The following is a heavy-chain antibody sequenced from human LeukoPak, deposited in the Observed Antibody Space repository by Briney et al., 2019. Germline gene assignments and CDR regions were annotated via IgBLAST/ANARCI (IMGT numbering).Heavy chain of an antibody. CDR3: ATGELNYFGGPPPTPFDY. CDR1: GYTLTELS. V-gene: IGHV1-24*01. J-gene: IGHJ4*02. CDR2: FDPEDGET. Sequence: ASVKVSCKVSGYTLTELSMHWVRQAPGKGLEWMGGFDPEDGETIYAQKFQGRVTMTEDTSTDPAYMELSSLRSEDTAVYYCATGELNYFGGPPPTPFDYWGQGTLVTVSS. D-gene: IGHD2/OR15-2a*01.